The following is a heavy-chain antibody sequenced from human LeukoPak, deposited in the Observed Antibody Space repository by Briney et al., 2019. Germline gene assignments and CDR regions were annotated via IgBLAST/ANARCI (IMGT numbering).Heavy chain of an antibody. CDR2: IKEDGAEK. D-gene: IGHD3-10*02. Sequence: GGSLRLSCAASGFTFSSYAMSWVRQAPGKGPEWVATIKEDGAEKHYVASVKGRFTISRDNAKNCLSLQMGAVSAEDTAVYYGGRGCSESSWGQGTLVTVSS. CDR3: GRGCSESS. V-gene: IGHV3-7*04. J-gene: IGHJ4*02. CDR1: GFTFSSYA.